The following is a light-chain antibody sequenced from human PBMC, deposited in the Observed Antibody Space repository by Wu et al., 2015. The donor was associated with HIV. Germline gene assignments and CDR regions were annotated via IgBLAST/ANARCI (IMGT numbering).Light chain of an antibody. J-gene: IGKJ2*01. CDR2: DAS. Sequence: IVLTQSPDTLSFSPGEKATVSCRVSQTISHSLLAWYQQKPGQAPRLLIYDASNRATGVPARFSGSGSGTDFTLTISSLEPEDFAVYYCQQRRYWPLYTFGQGTKLEIK. CDR1: QTISHSL. V-gene: IGKV3-11*01. CDR3: QQRRYWPLYT.